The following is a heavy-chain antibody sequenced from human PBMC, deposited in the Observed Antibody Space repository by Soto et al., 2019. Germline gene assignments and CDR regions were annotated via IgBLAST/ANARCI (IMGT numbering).Heavy chain of an antibody. CDR1: GYTFSNYT. Sequence: QVHLVQSGAEVKKPGASLKVSCKASGYTFSNYTISWVRQAPGQGLEWMAWINTYNGNTNYAQNFQGRVTVTTDTSTSTAYMDLRSLRSDDTAVYYCARAAGYCSGNSCYSGAGYYYGMDVWGQGTTVTVSS. CDR3: ARAAGYCSGNSCYSGAGYYYGMDV. V-gene: IGHV1-18*01. J-gene: IGHJ6*02. D-gene: IGHD2-15*01. CDR2: INTYNGNT.